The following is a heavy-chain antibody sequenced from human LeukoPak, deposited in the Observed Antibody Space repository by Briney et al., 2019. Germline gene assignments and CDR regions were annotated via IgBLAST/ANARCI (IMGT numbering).Heavy chain of an antibody. J-gene: IGHJ4*02. D-gene: IGHD2-2*01. CDR1: GFTFSSYE. CDR3: ARLVVTGAGLVY. Sequence: PGGSLRLSCAASGFTFSSYEMNWVRQAPGKGLEWVSYISSSGSTIYYADSVKGRFTISRDNAKNSLYLQMNSLRAEDTAVYYCARLVVTGAGLVYWGQGTLVTVSS. V-gene: IGHV3-48*03. CDR2: ISSSGSTI.